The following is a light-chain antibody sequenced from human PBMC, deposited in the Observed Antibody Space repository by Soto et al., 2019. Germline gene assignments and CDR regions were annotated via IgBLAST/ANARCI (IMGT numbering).Light chain of an antibody. V-gene: IGLV7-46*01. CDR1: TGAVTSGHY. CDR2: DTT. Sequence: QAVVTQEPSLTVSPGGTVTLTCASSTGAVTSGHYPYWFQQKPGQAPRTLIYDTTNKQSWTPARFSGSLLGVKAALTLSGVQPEDEADYYCLLSYSGAWVFGGGTKVTVL. CDR3: LLSYSGAWV. J-gene: IGLJ3*02.